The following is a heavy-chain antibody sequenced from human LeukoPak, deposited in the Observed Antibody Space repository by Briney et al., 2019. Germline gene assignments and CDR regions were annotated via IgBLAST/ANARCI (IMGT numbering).Heavy chain of an antibody. J-gene: IGHJ3*02. V-gene: IGHV4-59*01. CDR1: GGSISSYY. D-gene: IGHD5-12*01. Sequence: SETLSLTCTVSGGSISSYYWSWIRQPPGKGLEWIGYIYYSGSTNYNPSLKSRVTISVDTSKNQFSLKLSSVTAADTAVYYCARDRGYSGYDSTTVTTLSAFDIWGQGTMDTVSS. CDR2: IYYSGST. CDR3: ARDRGYSGYDSTTVTTLSAFDI.